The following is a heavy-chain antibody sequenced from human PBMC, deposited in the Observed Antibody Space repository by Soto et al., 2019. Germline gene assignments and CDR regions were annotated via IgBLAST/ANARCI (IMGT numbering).Heavy chain of an antibody. D-gene: IGHD3-22*01. CDR1: GGCLYSNF. CDR2: TNHSGGT. J-gene: IGHJ4*01. Sequence: PSESMSLTCAVCGGCLYSNFWSLIRQHTGNGLERIGETNHSGGTSYNPSPKRRVTISVDTSKSQFSLKLTSVTASYRAVYYFARGSVDTVDSSGVLEYWSHGT. CDR3: ARGSVDTVDSSGVLEY. V-gene: IGHV4-34*01.